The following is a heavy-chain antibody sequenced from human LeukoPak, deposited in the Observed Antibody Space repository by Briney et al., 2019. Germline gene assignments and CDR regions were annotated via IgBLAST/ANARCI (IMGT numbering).Heavy chain of an antibody. J-gene: IGHJ4*02. V-gene: IGHV3-30*18. Sequence: PGGSLRLSCAASGFTFSSFGMHWVRQAPGKGLEWVAIISYDGTNKYYVDSVKGRFTISRDDSKNTVYLQMNSLRAEDTAVYYCAKDVTRIRVTTGGFWGQGTLVSVSS. CDR1: GFTFSSFG. CDR2: ISYDGTNK. CDR3: AKDVTRIRVTTGGF. D-gene: IGHD4-17*01.